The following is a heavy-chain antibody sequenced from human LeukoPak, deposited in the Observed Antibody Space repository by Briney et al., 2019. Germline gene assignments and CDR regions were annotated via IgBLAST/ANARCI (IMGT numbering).Heavy chain of an antibody. CDR3: ARQPLAGPFDY. CDR1: GLTFSSYG. Sequence: GRSLRLSCAASGLTFSSYGMHWVRQAPGKGLEWVAVISYDGSNKYYADSVKGRFTISRDNSKNTLYQQMNSLRAEDTAVYYCARQPLAGPFDYWGQGTLVTVSS. V-gene: IGHV3-30*03. CDR2: ISYDGSNK. J-gene: IGHJ4*02.